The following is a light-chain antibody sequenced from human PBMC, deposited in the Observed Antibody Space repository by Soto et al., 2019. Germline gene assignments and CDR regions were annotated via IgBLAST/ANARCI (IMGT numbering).Light chain of an antibody. Sequence: DIQMTQSPSTLSASVGDRVTITCRASQSISSWVAWYQQKPGKAPKLLIYKASSLESGVPSRFSGCGSGTEFTLTISSLQPDDFATYYCQQYNSYIFTFGPGTKVDIK. CDR2: KAS. J-gene: IGKJ3*01. V-gene: IGKV1-5*03. CDR1: QSISSW. CDR3: QQYNSYIFT.